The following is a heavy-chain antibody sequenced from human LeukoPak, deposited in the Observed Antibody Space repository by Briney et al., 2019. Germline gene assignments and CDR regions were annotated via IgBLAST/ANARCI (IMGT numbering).Heavy chain of an antibody. D-gene: IGHD2-2*01. J-gene: IGHJ5*02. CDR2: IIPIFGTA. CDR3: ARDGQGIVVVPAAGNWFDP. V-gene: IGHV1-69*05. CDR1: GGTFSSYA. Sequence: SVKVSCKASGGTFSSYAISWVRQAPGQGLEWMGGIIPIFGTANYAQKFQGRVTITTDESTSTAYMELSSLRSEDTAVYYCARDGQGIVVVPAAGNWFDPWGQGTLVTVSS.